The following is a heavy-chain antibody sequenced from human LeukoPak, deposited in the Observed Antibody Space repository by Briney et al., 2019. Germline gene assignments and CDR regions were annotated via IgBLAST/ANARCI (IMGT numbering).Heavy chain of an antibody. CDR2: ISGSGDNT. V-gene: IGHV3-23*01. D-gene: IGHD2-2*01. CDR1: GFTFSSYA. Sequence: QAGGSLRLSCAASGFTFSSYAMSWVRQAPGMGLEWVSAISGSGDNTYYADSVKGRFSISRDNSKNTLYLQMNSLRAEDTAVYYCEGKLGPVLSWGQGTLVTVSS. J-gene: IGHJ4*02. CDR3: EGKLGPVLS.